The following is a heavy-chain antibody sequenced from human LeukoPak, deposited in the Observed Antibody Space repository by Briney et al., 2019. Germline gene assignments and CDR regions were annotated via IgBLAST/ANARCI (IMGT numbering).Heavy chain of an antibody. CDR1: GFTFDDYA. CDR3: AKERAAAGTGWDAFDI. D-gene: IGHD6-13*01. V-gene: IGHV3-9*03. Sequence: PGRSLRLSCAASGFTFDDYAMHWVRQAPGKGLEWVSGISWNSGSIGYADSVKGRFTISRDNVKNSLYLQMNSLRAEDMALYYCAKERAAAGTGWDAFDIWGQGTMVTVSS. CDR2: ISWNSGSI. J-gene: IGHJ3*02.